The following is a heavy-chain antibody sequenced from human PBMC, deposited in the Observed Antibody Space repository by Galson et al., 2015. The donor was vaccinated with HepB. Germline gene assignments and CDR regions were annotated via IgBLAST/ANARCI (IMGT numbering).Heavy chain of an antibody. CDR1: GFTFSSYG. Sequence: SLRLSCAASGFTFSSYGMHWVRQAPGKGLEWVAVISYDGSNKYYADSVKGRFTISRDNSKNTLYLQMNSLRAEDTAVYYCAKELYDAFAIWGQVTIVTVAS. V-gene: IGHV3-30*18. J-gene: IGHJ3*02. CDR2: ISYDGSNK. CDR3: AKELYDAFAI.